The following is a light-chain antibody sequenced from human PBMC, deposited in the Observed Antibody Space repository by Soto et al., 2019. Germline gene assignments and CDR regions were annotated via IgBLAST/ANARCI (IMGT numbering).Light chain of an antibody. CDR1: QSINSN. J-gene: IGKJ1*01. CDR2: GAS. V-gene: IGKV3-15*01. Sequence: EIVMTQSPATLSVSPGERATLSCRASQSINSNLAWYQQKPGQTPRLLIYGASTRATGIPAMFSGSGSGTDFTLTISSLQSEDFAVYYCQQYNNWWTFGQGTKVEIK. CDR3: QQYNNWWT.